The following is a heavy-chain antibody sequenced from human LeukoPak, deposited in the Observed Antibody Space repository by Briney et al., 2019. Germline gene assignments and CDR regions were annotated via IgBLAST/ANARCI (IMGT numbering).Heavy chain of an antibody. CDR3: AREDWNYAFDI. J-gene: IGHJ3*02. V-gene: IGHV1-8*01. Sequence: ASVKVSCKVSGYTLTELSMHWVRQATGQGLEWMGWMNPNSGNTGYAQKFQGRVTMTRNTSISTAYMELSSLRSEDTAVYYCAREDWNYAFDIWGQGTMVTVSS. D-gene: IGHD1-7*01. CDR2: MNPNSGNT. CDR1: GYTLTELS.